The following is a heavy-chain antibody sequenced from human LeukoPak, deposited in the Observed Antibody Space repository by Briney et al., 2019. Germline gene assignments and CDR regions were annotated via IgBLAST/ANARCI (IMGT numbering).Heavy chain of an antibody. CDR2: INTNTGNP. CDR1: GYTFTSYA. CDR3: ASSLPSRNYYGSGSIDY. Sequence: GASVKVSCKASGYTFTSYAMNWVRQAPGRGLEWMGWINTNTGNPTYAQGFTGRFVFSLDTSVSTAYLQISSPKAEDTAVYYCASSLPSRNYYGSGSIDYWGQGTLVTVSS. D-gene: IGHD3-10*01. V-gene: IGHV7-4-1*02. J-gene: IGHJ4*02.